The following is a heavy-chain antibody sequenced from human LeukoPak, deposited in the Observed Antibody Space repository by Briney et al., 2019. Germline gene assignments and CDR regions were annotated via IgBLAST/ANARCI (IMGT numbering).Heavy chain of an antibody. CDR2: IRYDGSNK. CDR3: AKDPTRVTTTHPDY. CDR1: GFSFSSYG. D-gene: IGHD4-17*01. V-gene: IGHV3-30*02. Sequence: PGGSLRLPCAASGFSFSSYGMHWVRQAPGKGLEWVVFIRYDGSNKSYADSVKGRFTISRDNSKNTLYLQMNSLRPEDTAVYYCAKDPTRVTTTHPDYWGQGTLVTVSS. J-gene: IGHJ4*02.